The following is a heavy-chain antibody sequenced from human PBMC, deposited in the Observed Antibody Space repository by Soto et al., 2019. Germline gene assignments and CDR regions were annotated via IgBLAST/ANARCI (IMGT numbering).Heavy chain of an antibody. D-gene: IGHD6-19*01. CDR2: ISGNGGTT. J-gene: IGHJ3*02. CDR3: AKRFAYSSGLDGFDI. CDR1: GFSFSSYA. V-gene: IGHV3-23*01. Sequence: HPGGSLRLSCAASGFSFSSYAMTWVRQGPGKGLEWVSGISGNGGTTYYADSVKGRFIISRDNSKNTLFLQMNSLRAEDSAIYYCAKRFAYSSGLDGFDIWGQGTMVTVSS.